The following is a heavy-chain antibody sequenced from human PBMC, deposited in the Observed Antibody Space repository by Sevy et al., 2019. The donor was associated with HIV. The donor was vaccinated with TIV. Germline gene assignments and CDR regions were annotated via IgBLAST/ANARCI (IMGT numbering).Heavy chain of an antibody. CDR2: IIPIFGTA. V-gene: IGHV1-69*13. CDR3: AGPLVGIAAAGAIRESYYYYYGMDV. Sequence: ASVKVSCKASGGTFSSYAISWVRQAPGQGLEWMGGIIPIFGTANYAQTFQGRVTITADESTSTAYMELSSLGSEDTAVYYCAGPLVGIAAAGAIRESYYYYYGMDVWGQGTTVTVSS. D-gene: IGHD6-13*01. CDR1: GGTFSSYA. J-gene: IGHJ6*02.